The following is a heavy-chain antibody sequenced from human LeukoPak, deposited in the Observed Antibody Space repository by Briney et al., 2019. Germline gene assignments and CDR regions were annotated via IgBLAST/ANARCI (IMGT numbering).Heavy chain of an antibody. Sequence: SETLSLTCAVYGGSFSGYYWSWIRQPPGKGLKWIGEINHSGSTNYNPSLKSRVTISVDTSKNQFSLKLSSVTAADTAVYYCARGGNIVVVWKTNWFDPWGQGTLVTVSS. CDR1: GGSFSGYY. D-gene: IGHD2-2*01. V-gene: IGHV4-34*01. CDR3: ARGGNIVVVWKTNWFDP. J-gene: IGHJ5*02. CDR2: INHSGST.